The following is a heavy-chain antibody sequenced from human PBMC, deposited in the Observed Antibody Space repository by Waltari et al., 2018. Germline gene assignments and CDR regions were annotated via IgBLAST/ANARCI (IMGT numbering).Heavy chain of an antibody. J-gene: IGHJ4*02. D-gene: IGHD5-18*01. V-gene: IGHV3-74*01. Sequence: EVQLVEAGGDIVQPGGSLRLSCAASGFRFSDYWMHWVRQVPGKGLVWVSRINSVGGSKSKPDSVKGRFTISRDNSKNMLCLQLNSLGAEDTAVYYCARKGGRGYTYGPFYYDSWGQGTLVTVSS. CDR3: ARKGGRGYTYGPFYYDS. CDR1: GFRFSDYW. CDR2: INSVGGSK.